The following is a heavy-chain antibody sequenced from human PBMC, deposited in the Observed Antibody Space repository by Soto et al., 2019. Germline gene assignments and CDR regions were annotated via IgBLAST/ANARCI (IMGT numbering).Heavy chain of an antibody. V-gene: IGHV5-10-1*01. CDR2: IDASDSYT. Sequence: PGESLKISFKGSGYSFTSYWISWVRQMPGKGLEWMGRIDASDSYTNYSPSFQGHVTISADKSISTAYLQWSSLKASDTAMYYCARQTQWLVQNWFDPWGQGTLVTVSS. CDR3: ARQTQWLVQNWFDP. J-gene: IGHJ5*02. CDR1: GYSFTSYW. D-gene: IGHD6-19*01.